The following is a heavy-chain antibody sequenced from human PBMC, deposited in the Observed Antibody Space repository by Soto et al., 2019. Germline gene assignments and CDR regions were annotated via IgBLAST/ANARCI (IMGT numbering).Heavy chain of an antibody. CDR2: FYYSGST. CDR3: ARLGGYCSSTSCYGYYGMDV. CDR1: GRPISSGPYS. Sequence: PSETLSLTCTVSGRPISSGPYSWGWIRQPPGKGLEWIGTFYYSGSTYYNTSLESRVTISVDTSKNQFYLKVSFVTTSDTAFYYCARLGGYCSSTSCYGYYGMDVWGQGTTVT. D-gene: IGHD2-2*01. V-gene: IGHV4-39*01. J-gene: IGHJ6*02.